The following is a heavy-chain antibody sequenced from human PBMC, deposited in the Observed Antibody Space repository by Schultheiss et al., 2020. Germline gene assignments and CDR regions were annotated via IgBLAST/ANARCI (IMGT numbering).Heavy chain of an antibody. J-gene: IGHJ5*02. D-gene: IGHD3-10*01. Sequence: GGSLRLSCAASGFTFSDQYMDWVRQAPGKGLEWVSYISSSSSYIYYADSVKGRFTISRDNAKNSLYLQMNSLRAEDTAVYYCARSPGNWFDPWGQGTLVTVSA. V-gene: IGHV3-21*05. CDR2: ISSSSSYI. CDR3: ARSPGNWFDP. CDR1: GFTFSDQY.